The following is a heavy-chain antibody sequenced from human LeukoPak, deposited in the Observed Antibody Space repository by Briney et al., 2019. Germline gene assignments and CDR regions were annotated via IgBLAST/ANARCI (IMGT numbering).Heavy chain of an antibody. Sequence: PSETLSLTCTVSGGSISGYYWSWIRQPAGKGLEWIGRIYSSGSTNYNPSLKSRVTMSVDTSKNQFSLKLSSVTAADTAMYYCARSATTMVRGLIIRGWYFDLWGRGTLVTVSS. V-gene: IGHV4-4*07. D-gene: IGHD3-10*01. CDR1: GGSISGYY. J-gene: IGHJ2*01. CDR3: ARSATTMVRGLIIRGWYFDL. CDR2: IYSSGST.